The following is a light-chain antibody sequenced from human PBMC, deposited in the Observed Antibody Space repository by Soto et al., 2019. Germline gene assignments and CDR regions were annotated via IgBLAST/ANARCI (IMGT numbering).Light chain of an antibody. CDR3: QQYGSSFPIT. CDR1: QSVTSIS. V-gene: IGKV3-20*01. CDR2: GAS. Sequence: EIVLTQSPGTLSLSPGERATLSCRATQSVTSISLAWYQQKPGKAPRLLIYGASSRATGVPDRFSGSGSGTDFTLTISRLEPEDFAVYYCQQYGSSFPITFGGGTTVEIK. J-gene: IGKJ4*01.